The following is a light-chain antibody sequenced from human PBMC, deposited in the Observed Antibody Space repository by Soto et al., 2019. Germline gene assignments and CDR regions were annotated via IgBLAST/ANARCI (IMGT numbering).Light chain of an antibody. J-gene: IGKJ1*01. CDR2: AAS. CDR1: QSISHY. V-gene: IGKV1-39*01. Sequence: DIQMTQSPSSLSASVGDRVTITCRTSQSISHYLNWYQQKPGKAPNFLIFAASNLQSGAPSRFSGSGSGTEFTLTISNLQPEDVAVYYCQQYEAVVTFGQGTKVEI. CDR3: QQYEAVVT.